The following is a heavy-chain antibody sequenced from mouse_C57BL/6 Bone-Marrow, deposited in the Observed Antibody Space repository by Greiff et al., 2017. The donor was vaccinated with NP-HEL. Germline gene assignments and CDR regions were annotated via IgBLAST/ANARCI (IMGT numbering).Heavy chain of an antibody. J-gene: IGHJ4*01. V-gene: IGHV1-61*01. CDR2: IYPSDSET. CDR1: GYTFTSYW. Sequence: VKLQQPGAELVRPRSSVKLSCKASGYTFTSYWLDWVKQRPGQGLEWIGNIYPSDSETHYNQKFKDKATLTVDKSSSTAYMQLSSLTSEDSAVYYCARSHHYGSGYAIDCWGERASDTISS. CDR3: ARSHHYGSGYAIDC. D-gene: IGHD1-2*01.